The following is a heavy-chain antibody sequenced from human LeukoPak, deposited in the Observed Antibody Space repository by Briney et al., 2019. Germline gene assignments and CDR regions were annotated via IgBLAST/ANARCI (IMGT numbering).Heavy chain of an antibody. J-gene: IGHJ4*02. D-gene: IGHD3-3*01. V-gene: IGHV4-59*12. CDR1: GGSISSYY. CDR2: IYYSGST. Sequence: SETLSLTCTVSGGSISSYYWSWLRQPAGKGLEWIGNIYYSGSTNYNPSLKSRVTISVDTPKNQFSLKLSSVTAADTAVYYCARGANYDFWSGYYPHDYWGQGTLVTVSS. CDR3: ARGANYDFWSGYYPHDY.